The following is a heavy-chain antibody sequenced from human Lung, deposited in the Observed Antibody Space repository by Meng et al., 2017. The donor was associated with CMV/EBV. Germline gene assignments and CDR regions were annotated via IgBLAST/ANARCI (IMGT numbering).Heavy chain of an antibody. Sequence: SETLSLXCTVSDVSISNGTFFWGWIRQPPGKGLEWIGSFFHSGDTYSNPSLRSRVAISVDTSKNQFSLRLSSVTATDTAVYYCARHLRGYSWPKSDWGQGNXVNGSS. CDR3: ARHLRGYSWPKSD. CDR1: DVSISNGTFF. CDR2: FFHSGDT. J-gene: IGHJ4*02. D-gene: IGHD1-26*01. V-gene: IGHV4-39*01.